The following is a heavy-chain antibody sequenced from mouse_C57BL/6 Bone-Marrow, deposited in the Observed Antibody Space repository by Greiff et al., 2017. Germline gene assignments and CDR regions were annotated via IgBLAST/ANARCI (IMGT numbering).Heavy chain of an antibody. CDR3: ARDGLDY. CDR2: IYPRSGNT. D-gene: IGHD1-1*01. Sequence: VQLVESGAELARPGASVKLSCKASGYTFTSYGISWVKQRNGKGLEWIGEIYPRSGNTYYNEKFKGKATLTADKSSSTAYMELRSLTSDDSAFYFCARDGLDYWGQGTTLTVSS. CDR1: GYTFTSYG. V-gene: IGHV1-81*01. J-gene: IGHJ2*01.